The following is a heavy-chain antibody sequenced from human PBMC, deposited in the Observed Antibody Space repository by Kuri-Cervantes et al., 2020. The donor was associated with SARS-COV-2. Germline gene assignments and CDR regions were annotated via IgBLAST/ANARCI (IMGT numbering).Heavy chain of an antibody. V-gene: IGHV4-39*01. D-gene: IGHD3-22*01. CDR2: IYYSGST. CDR3: ATSYYYDSSGYYGWFDP. CDR1: GVSVGSSRYY. J-gene: IGHJ5*02. Sequence: SETLSLTCTVSGVSVGSSRYYWGWIRQPPGKGLEWLGTIYYSGSTYCNPSLKSRVTISVDTSWNQFSLKLSSVTASDTAVYYCATSYYYDSSGYYGWFDPWGQGVLVTVSS.